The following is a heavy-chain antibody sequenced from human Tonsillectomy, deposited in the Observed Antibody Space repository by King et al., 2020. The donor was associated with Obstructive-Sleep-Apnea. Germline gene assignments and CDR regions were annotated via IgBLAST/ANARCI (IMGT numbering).Heavy chain of an antibody. J-gene: IGHJ1*01. CDR2: FDPEDDET. CDR1: GYTLTELS. CDR3: ATGAGRATRTVSFSEYVHH. D-gene: IGHD2/OR15-2a*01. Sequence: VQLVESGAEVKKPGASVKVSCKVSGYTLTELSMHWVRQAPGKGLEWMGGFDPEDDETIYAQKFQGRVTMTEDKSTDTAYMELSSLRAEDTAVDYCATGAGRATRTVSFSEYVHHWGQGTLVTVSS. V-gene: IGHV1-24*01.